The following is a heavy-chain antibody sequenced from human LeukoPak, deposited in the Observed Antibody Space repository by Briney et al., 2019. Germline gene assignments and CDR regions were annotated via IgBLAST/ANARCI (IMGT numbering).Heavy chain of an antibody. V-gene: IGHV3-48*04. CDR3: ARIKAAAGAFDY. D-gene: IGHD6-13*01. CDR2: ISSSGSTI. Sequence: GGSLRLSCAASGFTFSSYSMNWVRQAPGKGLEWVSYISSSGSTIYYADSVKGRFTISRDNAKNSLYLQMNSLRAEDTAVYYCARIKAAAGAFDYWGQGTLVTVSS. J-gene: IGHJ4*02. CDR1: GFTFSSYS.